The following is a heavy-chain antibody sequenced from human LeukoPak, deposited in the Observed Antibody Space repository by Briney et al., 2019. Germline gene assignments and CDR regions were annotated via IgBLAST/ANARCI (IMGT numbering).Heavy chain of an antibody. J-gene: IGHJ4*02. V-gene: IGHV3-21*01. D-gene: IGHD1-26*01. CDR3: ARGELPRSANY. CDR2: ISSSSSYI. CDR1: GFTFSSYS. Sequence: PGGSLRLSCAGSGFTFSSYSMNWVRQAPGKGLEWVSSISSSSSYIYYADSVKSRFTISRDNAKNSLYLQMNSLRAEDTAVYYCARGELPRSANYWGQGTLVTVSS.